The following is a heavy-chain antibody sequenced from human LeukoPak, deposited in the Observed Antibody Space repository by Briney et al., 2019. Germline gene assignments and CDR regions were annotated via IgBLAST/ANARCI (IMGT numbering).Heavy chain of an antibody. CDR3: ARGRGSGSYLVDY. Sequence: GGSLRLSCAASGFTFDNYAMHWVRHAPGKGLEWVSLINGNSGSTKYANSVKGRFTISRDNSKNSLYLQMNGLRTEDAGLYYCARGRGSGSYLVDYLGQGTLVTVSS. V-gene: IGHV3-43*02. J-gene: IGHJ4*02. D-gene: IGHD3-10*01. CDR1: GFTFDNYA. CDR2: INGNSGST.